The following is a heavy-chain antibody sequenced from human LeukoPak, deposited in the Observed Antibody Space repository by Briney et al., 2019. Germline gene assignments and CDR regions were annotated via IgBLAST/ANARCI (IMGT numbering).Heavy chain of an antibody. J-gene: IGHJ6*02. D-gene: IGHD1-26*01. CDR1: GFTFSNAW. CDR3: TTGIVGATEPYYYYYYGMDV. Sequence: GGSLRLSCAASGFTFSNAWMSWVRQAPGKGLEWVGRIKSKTDGGTTDYAAPVKGRFTISRDDSKNTLYLQMNSLKTKDTAVYYCTTGIVGATEPYYYYYYGMDVWGQGTTVTVSS. CDR2: IKSKTDGGTT. V-gene: IGHV3-15*01.